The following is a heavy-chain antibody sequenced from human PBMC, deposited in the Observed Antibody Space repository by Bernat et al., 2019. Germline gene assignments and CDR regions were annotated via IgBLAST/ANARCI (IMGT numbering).Heavy chain of an antibody. CDR3: ARAEIRVLTIDY. D-gene: IGHD1-14*01. Sequence: QVQLVESGGGVVQPGRSLRLSCAASGFTFRSYGMYWVRQAPGKGLEWVAVISYDGSDKYHADSVKGRFTISRDNSKNTLYLQMNSLRAEDTAVYYCARAEIRVLTIDYWGQGTLVTVSS. CDR2: ISYDGSDK. V-gene: IGHV3-30*03. CDR1: GFTFRSYG. J-gene: IGHJ4*02.